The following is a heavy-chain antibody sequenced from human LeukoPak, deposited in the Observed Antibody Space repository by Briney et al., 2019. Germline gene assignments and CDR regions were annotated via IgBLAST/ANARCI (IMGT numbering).Heavy chain of an antibody. CDR2: NYYSGST. CDR3: AREPEQYSFDY. V-gene: IGHV4-30-4*08. CDR1: GGSISSGDYY. D-gene: IGHD1-14*01. J-gene: IGHJ4*02. Sequence: SETLSLXCTVAGGSISSGDYYWSWIRQPPVKGLEWIGYNYYSGSTYYNPSLKSRVTISVDTSKNQVSLKLSSVTAADTAVYYSAREPEQYSFDYWGQGTLVTVSS.